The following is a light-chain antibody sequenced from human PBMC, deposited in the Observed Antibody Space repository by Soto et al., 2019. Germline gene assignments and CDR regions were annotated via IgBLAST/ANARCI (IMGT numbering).Light chain of an antibody. CDR1: QGISTW. J-gene: IGKJ4*01. CDR3: HQASSFPLS. Sequence: DIQMTQSHSSVFHSVGDRVPISCRASQGISTWLAWYQQKPGKAPKLLIYKASTLQTGVPSRFSGSGSGTDFTLTITNLQPEDFATYYCHQASSFPLSFGGGTKVEIK. CDR2: KAS. V-gene: IGKV1-12*01.